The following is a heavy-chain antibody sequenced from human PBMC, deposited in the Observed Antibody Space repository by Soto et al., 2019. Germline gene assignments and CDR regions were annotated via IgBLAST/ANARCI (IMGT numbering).Heavy chain of an antibody. CDR3: ARRRRGATVTKRGDAFDI. CDR1: GYTFTSYY. CDR2: INPSGGST. J-gene: IGHJ3*02. D-gene: IGHD4-17*01. V-gene: IGHV1-46*01. Sequence: ASVKVSCKASGYTFTSYYMHWVRQAPGQGLEWMGIINPSGGSTSYAQKFQGRVTMTRDTSTSTVYMELSSLRSEDTAVYYCARRRRGATVTKRGDAFDIWGQGTMVTVS.